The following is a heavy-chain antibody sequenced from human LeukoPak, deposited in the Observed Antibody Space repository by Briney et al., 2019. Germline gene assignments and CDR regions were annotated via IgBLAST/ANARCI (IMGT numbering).Heavy chain of an antibody. J-gene: IGHJ5*02. Sequence: PGGSLRLSCAASEFTFDDYAMHWVRQAPGKGLEWVSGISWNSGSIGYADSVKGRFTISRDNAKNSLYLQMNSLRAEDTALYYCAKAGGATTLNWFDPWGQGTLVTVSS. CDR2: ISWNSGSI. CDR3: AKAGGATTLNWFDP. V-gene: IGHV3-9*01. CDR1: EFTFDDYA. D-gene: IGHD1-26*01.